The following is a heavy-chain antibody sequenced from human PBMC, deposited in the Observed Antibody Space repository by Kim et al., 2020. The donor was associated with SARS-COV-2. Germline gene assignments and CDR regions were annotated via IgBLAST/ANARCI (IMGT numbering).Heavy chain of an antibody. D-gene: IGHD5-18*01. CDR2: ISSSGSTI. CDR3: ARWGYSYGTFDY. V-gene: IGHV3-48*03. J-gene: IGHJ4*02. CDR1: GFTFSSYE. Sequence: GWSLRLSCAASGFTFSSYEMNWVRQAPGKGLEWVSYISSSGSTIYYADSVKGRFTISRDNAKNSLYLQMNSLRAEDTAVYYCARWGYSYGTFDYWGQGTLVTVYS.